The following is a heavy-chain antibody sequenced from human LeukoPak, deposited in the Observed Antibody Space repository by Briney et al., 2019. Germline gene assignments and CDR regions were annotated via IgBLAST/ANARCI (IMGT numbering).Heavy chain of an antibody. V-gene: IGHV1-3*01. J-gene: IGHJ4*02. Sequence: GASVKASCKASGYTFTSYAMHWVRQAPGQRLEWMGWINAGNGNTKYSQKFQGRVTITRDTSASTAYMELSSLRSEDTAVYYRARDWVAAGRVDYWGQGTLVTVSS. CDR1: GYTFTSYA. D-gene: IGHD6-13*01. CDR2: INAGNGNT. CDR3: ARDWVAAGRVDY.